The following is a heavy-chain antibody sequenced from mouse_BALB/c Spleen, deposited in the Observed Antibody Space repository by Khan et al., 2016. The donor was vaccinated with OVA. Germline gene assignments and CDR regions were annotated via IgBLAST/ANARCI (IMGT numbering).Heavy chain of an antibody. Sequence: QIQLVQSGPELKKPGETVKISCKASGYTFTNYGMNWVKQAPGKGLKWMGWLNTYTGEPTYADDFKGRFAFSLETSASTAYLQINNLKNEDMATYFCAKTYYSYDRYFDVWGAGTTVTVSS. V-gene: IGHV9-1*02. CDR1: GYTFTNYG. J-gene: IGHJ1*01. CDR3: AKTYYSYDRYFDV. D-gene: IGHD2-12*01. CDR2: LNTYTGEP.